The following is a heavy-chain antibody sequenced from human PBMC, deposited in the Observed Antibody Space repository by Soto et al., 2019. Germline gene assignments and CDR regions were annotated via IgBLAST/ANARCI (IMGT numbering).Heavy chain of an antibody. CDR2: LHYSGST. J-gene: IGHJ5*02. CDR3: ARAWTATAGWANWCDR. Sequence: QVQLQESGPGLVEPSQTLSLTCTVSGGSISGEGYYWSWIRQYSGRGLEWIGYLHYSGSTYYNPSLKSRVIISVDTSKTQFFLNLSSVTAADTAVYYCARAWTATAGWANWCDRWGQGTLVTVSS. CDR1: GGSISGEGYY. D-gene: IGHD6-13*01. V-gene: IGHV4-31*03.